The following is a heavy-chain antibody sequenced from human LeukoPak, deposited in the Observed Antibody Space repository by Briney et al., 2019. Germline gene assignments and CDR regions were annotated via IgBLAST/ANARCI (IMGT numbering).Heavy chain of an antibody. Sequence: GASVKVSCKASGYTFTSYGISWVRQAPGQGLEWMGWISAYNGNTNYAQKLQGRVTMTTDTSTSTAYMELRSLRSDDTAVYYCARSESSSSWTYYYYHYMDVWGKGTTVTVSS. CDR3: ARSESSSSWTYYYYHYMDV. CDR2: ISAYNGNT. D-gene: IGHD6-13*01. CDR1: GYTFTSYG. J-gene: IGHJ6*03. V-gene: IGHV1-18*01.